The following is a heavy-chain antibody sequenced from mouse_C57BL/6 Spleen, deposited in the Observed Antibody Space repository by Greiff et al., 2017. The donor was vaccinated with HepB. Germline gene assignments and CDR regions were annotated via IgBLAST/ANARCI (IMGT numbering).Heavy chain of an antibody. J-gene: IGHJ4*01. Sequence: VQLQQSGAELVMPGASVKLSCKASGYTFTSYWMHWVKQRPGQGLEWIGEIDPSDSYTNYNQKFKGKSTLTVDKSSSTAYMQLSSLTSEDSAVYYGARVPYYGSRGGAMDYWGQGTSVTVSS. CDR1: GYTFTSYW. V-gene: IGHV1-69*01. CDR3: ARVPYYGSRGGAMDY. D-gene: IGHD1-1*01. CDR2: IDPSDSYT.